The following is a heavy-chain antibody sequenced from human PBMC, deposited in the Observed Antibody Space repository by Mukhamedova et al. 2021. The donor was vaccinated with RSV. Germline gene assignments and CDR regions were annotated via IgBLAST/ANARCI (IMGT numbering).Heavy chain of an antibody. J-gene: IGHJ5*02. CDR2: VRTESTSYAT. V-gene: IGHV3-73*01. Sequence: GKGLEWVGLVRTESTSYATVFSASVRDRFFISRDDSKNTAYLHMTNLKTDDTAVYHCTTYTYLYDTNERNYVRYDPWGQGTLVTV. CDR3: TTYTYLYDTNERNYVRYDP. D-gene: IGHD2-8*01.